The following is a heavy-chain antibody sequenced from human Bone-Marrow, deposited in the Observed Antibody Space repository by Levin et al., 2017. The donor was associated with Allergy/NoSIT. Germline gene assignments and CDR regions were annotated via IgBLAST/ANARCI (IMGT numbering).Heavy chain of an antibody. CDR2: IYYTGGT. J-gene: IGHJ3*01. V-gene: IGHV4-30-4*01. CDR3: ARATPTNTFDV. Sequence: SETLSLTCTVSGGSISSRDYYWSWIRQPPGKGLEWIGYIYYTGGTYYSPSLQSRLSISVDTSNNLFSLNVSSVTAADTAVYYCARATPTNTFDVWGQGTMVTVSS. CDR1: GGSISSRDYY.